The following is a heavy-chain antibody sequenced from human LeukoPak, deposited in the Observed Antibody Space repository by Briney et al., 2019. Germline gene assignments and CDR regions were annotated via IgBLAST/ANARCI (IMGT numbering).Heavy chain of an antibody. Sequence: GASVKVSCKASGYTFTSYGISWVRQAPGQGLEWMGWISAYNGNTNYAQKLQGRVTMTTDTSTSTAYMELRSLRSDDTAVYYCARDQGVWFGESRLFDYWGQGTLVTVSS. V-gene: IGHV1-18*01. CDR2: ISAYNGNT. CDR3: ARDQGVWFGESRLFDY. CDR1: GYTFTSYG. D-gene: IGHD3-10*01. J-gene: IGHJ4*02.